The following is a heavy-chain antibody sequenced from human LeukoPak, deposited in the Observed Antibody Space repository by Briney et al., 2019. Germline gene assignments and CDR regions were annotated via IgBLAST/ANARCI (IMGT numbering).Heavy chain of an antibody. Sequence: GGSLRLSCAASGFTFSSYAMSWVRQAPGRGLEWVSAISGSGGSTYYADSVKGRFTISRDNSKNTLYLQMNSLRAEDTAVYYCAKDRSGTVTTGWGQGTLVTVSS. J-gene: IGHJ4*02. D-gene: IGHD4-17*01. CDR2: ISGSGGST. CDR3: AKDRSGTVTTG. V-gene: IGHV3-23*01. CDR1: GFTFSSYA.